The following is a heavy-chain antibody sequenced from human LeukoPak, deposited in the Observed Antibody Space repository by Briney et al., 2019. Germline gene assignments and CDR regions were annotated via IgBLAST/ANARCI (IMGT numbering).Heavy chain of an antibody. CDR3: ARGPEPTADYYYGMDV. V-gene: IGHV1-69*02. J-gene: IGHJ6*02. Sequence: GAPVKVSCKASGGTFSSYTISWVRQAPGQGLEWMGRIIPILGIANYAQKFQGRVTITADKSTSTAYMELSSLRSEDTAVYYCARGPEPTADYYYGMDVWGQGTTVTVSS. CDR2: IIPILGIA. CDR1: GGTFSSYT.